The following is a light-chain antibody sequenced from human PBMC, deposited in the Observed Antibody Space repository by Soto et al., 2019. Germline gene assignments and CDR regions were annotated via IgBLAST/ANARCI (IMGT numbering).Light chain of an antibody. V-gene: IGKV1-5*01. J-gene: IGKJ1*01. CDR3: QHYNSYSEA. CDR1: QTISTW. Sequence: DIQVTQSPPTLSASVGDRVTITCRASQTISTWMAWYQQKPGKAPKLLVYDASTLQSGVASRFSGSGSGTEFTLIISSLRPDDFATYYCQHYNSYSEAFGQGTKVDIK. CDR2: DAS.